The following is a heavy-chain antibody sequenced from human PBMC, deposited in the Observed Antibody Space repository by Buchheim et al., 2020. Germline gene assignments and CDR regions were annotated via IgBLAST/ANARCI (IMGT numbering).Heavy chain of an antibody. V-gene: IGHV4-34*01. D-gene: IGHD3-10*01. CDR2: INHSGST. J-gene: IGHJ4*02. CDR1: GGSFSGYY. CDR3: ARAAAGYYYGSGSYLGY. Sequence: QVQLQQWGAGLLKPSETLSLTCAVYGGSFSGYYWSWIRQPPGKGLEWIGEINHSGSTNYNPSLKSRVTISVDTSKNQFSLKLSSVTAADTAVYYCARAAAGYYYGSGSYLGYWGQGTL.